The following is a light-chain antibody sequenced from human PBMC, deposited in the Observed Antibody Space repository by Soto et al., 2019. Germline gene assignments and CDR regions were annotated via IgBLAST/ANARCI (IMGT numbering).Light chain of an antibody. V-gene: IGLV2-8*01. J-gene: IGLJ1*01. Sequence: QSALTQPASVSGSPGQAITISCSGTSSDVGAFNYVSWYQQHPGKAPKLLISEVNKRPSGVPDRFSGSKSGNTASLTVSGLQADDEADYYCSSHAGANYPFVFGTGTKLTVL. CDR3: SSHAGANYPFV. CDR2: EVN. CDR1: SSDVGAFNY.